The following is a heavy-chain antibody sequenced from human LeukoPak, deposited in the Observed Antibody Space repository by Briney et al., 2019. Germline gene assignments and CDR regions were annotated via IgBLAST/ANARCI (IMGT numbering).Heavy chain of an antibody. D-gene: IGHD7-27*01. CDR1: GYTFTDYY. J-gene: IGHJ4*02. CDR2: IHAGTGDT. Sequence: GASVRVSCQASGYTFTDYYIHWVRQAPGQGLEWMGWIHAGTGDTNYAQKFQGRFTMTRDTSISTLYMELNRLTSDDTAVYFCARDENWGPDYWGQGTLVTVSS. CDR3: ARDENWGPDY. V-gene: IGHV1-2*02.